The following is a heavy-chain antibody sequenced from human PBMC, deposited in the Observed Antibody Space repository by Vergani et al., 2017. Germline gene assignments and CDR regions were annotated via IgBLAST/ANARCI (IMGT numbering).Heavy chain of an antibody. CDR2: IYWDDDK. CDR3: ALAIAAAGMGYFDY. V-gene: IGHV2-5*02. Sequence: QITLKESGPTLVKPTQTLTLTCTFSGFSLSTSGVGVGWIRQPPGKALEWLALIYWDDDKRYSPSLKSRLTITKDTSKNQVVLTMTNMDPVDTATYYCALAIAAAGMGYFDYWGQGTLVTVSS. CDR1: GFSLSTSGVG. J-gene: IGHJ4*02. D-gene: IGHD6-13*01.